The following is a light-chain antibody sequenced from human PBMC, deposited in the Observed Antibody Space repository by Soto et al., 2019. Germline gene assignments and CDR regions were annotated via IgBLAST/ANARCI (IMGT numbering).Light chain of an antibody. CDR1: QIISSW. Sequence: DIQMNQSPSTLSASVGDRVTITCRDSQIISSWLAWYQQKPGKAPKLLTDKASSLERGVRSRFSGSGSGTEFTLTLSSLQPYDFATYYCQQYNGYPRTVGKGTKVEFK. CDR3: QQYNGYPRT. V-gene: IGKV1-5*03. J-gene: IGKJ1*01. CDR2: KAS.